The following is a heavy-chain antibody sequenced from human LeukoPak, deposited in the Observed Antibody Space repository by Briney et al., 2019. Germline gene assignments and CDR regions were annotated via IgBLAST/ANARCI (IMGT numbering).Heavy chain of an antibody. J-gene: IGHJ5*02. CDR2: IYQSETA. Sequence: SETLSLTCTVSGYSISSGYFWGWMRQPPGKGLEWIGSIYQSETAHYNPSLKSRVTISVDTSKNQFSLKLRSVMAADTAVYYCARDYDVLTAYPPTQLFDPWGQGTLVTVSS. V-gene: IGHV4-38-2*02. D-gene: IGHD3-9*01. CDR1: GYSISSGYF. CDR3: ARDYDVLTAYPPTQLFDP.